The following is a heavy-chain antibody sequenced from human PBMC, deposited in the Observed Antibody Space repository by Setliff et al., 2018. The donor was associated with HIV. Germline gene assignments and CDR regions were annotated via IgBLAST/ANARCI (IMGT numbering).Heavy chain of an antibody. CDR1: GFTFSSYD. CDR2: ISSSGSSR. V-gene: IGHV3-48*03. CDR3: ARDLVPYYHASGTYSYYGMDV. Sequence: GESLKISCAASGFTFSSYDMNWVRQAPGKGLEWVSYISSSGSSRYYTDSVRGRFTISRDNAKASLYLQMDSLRAEDTAVYYCARDLVPYYHASGTYSYYGMDVWGQGTTVTVSS. J-gene: IGHJ6*02. D-gene: IGHD3-10*01.